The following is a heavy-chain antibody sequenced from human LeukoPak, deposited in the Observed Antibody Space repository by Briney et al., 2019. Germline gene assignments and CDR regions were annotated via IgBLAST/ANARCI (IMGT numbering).Heavy chain of an antibody. CDR3: AEEDNPGDAFDI. J-gene: IGHJ3*02. Sequence: ASVKVSCKASGYTFTSYDINWVRQATGQGLEWMGWMNPNSGNTGYAQKFQGRVTITADESTSTAYMELSSLTSEDTAVYYCAEEDNPGDAFDIWGQGTMVTVSS. CDR2: MNPNSGNT. V-gene: IGHV1-8*01. D-gene: IGHD1-14*01. CDR1: GYTFTSYD.